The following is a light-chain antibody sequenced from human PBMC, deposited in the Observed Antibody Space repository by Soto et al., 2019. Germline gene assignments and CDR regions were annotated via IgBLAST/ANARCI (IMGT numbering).Light chain of an antibody. J-gene: IGKJ1*01. CDR2: DAS. CDR3: QQYGSSERT. CDR1: QSVSDY. V-gene: IGKV3-11*01. Sequence: ETVLTQSPARLSLSPGERATLSCRAGQSVSDYLAWYQQKPGQPPRLLFFDASNRVTGVPARFSAGGSGTDFTLIISNLEPEDFAVYYCQQYGSSERTFGQGTKVDIK.